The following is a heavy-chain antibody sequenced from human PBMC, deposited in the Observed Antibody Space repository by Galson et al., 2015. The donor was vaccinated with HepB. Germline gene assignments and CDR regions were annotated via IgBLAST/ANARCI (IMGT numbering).Heavy chain of an antibody. Sequence: SLRLSCAASGFTFSSYGMHWVRQAPGKGLEWVAVIWYDGSNKYYADSVKGRFTISRDNSKNTLYLQMNSLRAEDTAVYYCAREVWVDYGDYPPYFDYWGQGTLVTVSS. D-gene: IGHD4-17*01. CDR3: AREVWVDYGDYPPYFDY. CDR2: IWYDGSNK. J-gene: IGHJ4*02. CDR1: GFTFSSYG. V-gene: IGHV3-33*01.